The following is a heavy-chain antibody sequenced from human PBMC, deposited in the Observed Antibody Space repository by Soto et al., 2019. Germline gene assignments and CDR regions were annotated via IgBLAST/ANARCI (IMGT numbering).Heavy chain of an antibody. V-gene: IGHV4-38-2*02. CDR3: AREDDAAGMDV. CDR2: IYHSGSS. CDR1: ASSISLYY. J-gene: IGHJ6*02. Sequence: QVHLQESGPGLVKPSETVSLTCTIGASSISLYYWGWVRQPPGKGLEWIGSIYHSGSSSYNPSLKSRVSLSLATSRGQLSLHLTSVTAADTAVYYCAREDDAAGMDVWGQGTTVIVSS. D-gene: IGHD1-1*01.